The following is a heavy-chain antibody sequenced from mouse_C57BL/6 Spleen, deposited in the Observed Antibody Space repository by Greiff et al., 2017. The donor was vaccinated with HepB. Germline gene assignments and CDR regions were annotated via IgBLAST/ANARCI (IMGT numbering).Heavy chain of an antibody. CDR1: GFTFSSYA. CDR2: ISSGGDYI. Sequence: EVMLVESGEGLVKPGGSLKLSCAASGFTFSSYAMSWVRQTPEKRLEWVAYISSGGDYIYYADTVKGRFTISRDNARNTLYLQMSSLKSEDTAMYYCTRDPSYYYGSSHWYFDVWGTGTTVTVSS. V-gene: IGHV5-9-1*02. J-gene: IGHJ1*03. D-gene: IGHD1-1*01. CDR3: TRDPSYYYGSSHWYFDV.